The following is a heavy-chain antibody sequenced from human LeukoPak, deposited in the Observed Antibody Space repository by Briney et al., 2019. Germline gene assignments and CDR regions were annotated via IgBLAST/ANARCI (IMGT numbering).Heavy chain of an antibody. CDR1: GFTFSSYS. V-gene: IGHV3-30*02. CDR2: ILYNGSNE. CDR3: AKEAWIQLWLSPGASDY. Sequence: GGSLRLSCAASGFTFSSYSINWVRQAPGKGLEWVSYILYNGSNEYYADSVKGRFTISRDNSKNTLCLQMNSLRVEDTAVYYCAKEAWIQLWLSPGASDYWGQGTLVTVSS. J-gene: IGHJ4*02. D-gene: IGHD5-18*01.